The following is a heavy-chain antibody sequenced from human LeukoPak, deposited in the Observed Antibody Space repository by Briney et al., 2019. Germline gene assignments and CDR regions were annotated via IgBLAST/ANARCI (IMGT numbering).Heavy chain of an antibody. V-gene: IGHV4-59*12. CDR1: GGSINNYW. D-gene: IGHD3-10*01. CDR3: ARDPFVYGSGSHDKGY. Sequence: SETLSLTCSVSGGSINNYWWNWIRQPPGKGLEWIGYIYYSGSTSYNPSLKSRVTISVDTSKNQFSLKLSSVTAADTAVYYCARDPFVYGSGSHDKGYWGQGTLVTVSS. CDR2: IYYSGST. J-gene: IGHJ4*02.